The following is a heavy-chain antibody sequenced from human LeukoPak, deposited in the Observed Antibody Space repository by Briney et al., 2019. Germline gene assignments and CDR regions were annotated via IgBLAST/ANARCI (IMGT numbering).Heavy chain of an antibody. Sequence: GASVTVSFKASVYTFTIYDINWVRQATGQGRGWMGWMNPNSGNTGYAQKLQGRVTMTRNTSISTAYMELSSLRSEDTAVYYCARGALYDSSGYYPEDFDYWGQGTPVTVSS. D-gene: IGHD3-22*01. J-gene: IGHJ4*02. CDR2: MNPNSGNT. CDR1: VYTFTIYD. V-gene: IGHV1-8*01. CDR3: ARGALYDSSGYYPEDFDY.